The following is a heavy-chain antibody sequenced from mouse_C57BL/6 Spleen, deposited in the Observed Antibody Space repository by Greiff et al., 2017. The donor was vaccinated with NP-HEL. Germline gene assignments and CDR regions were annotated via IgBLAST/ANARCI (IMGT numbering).Heavy chain of an antibody. D-gene: IGHD6-1*01. V-gene: IGHV1-81*01. CDR2: IYPRSGNT. CDR3: AKPLTCTYGRDYWAMDD. J-gene: IGHJ4*01. Sequence: QVHVKQSGAELARPGASVKLSCKASGYTFTSYGISWVKQRTGQGLEWIGEIYPRSGNTYYNEKFKGKATLTADKSSSTAYMELRSLTSEDSAVYFCAKPLTCTYGRDYWAMDDWGKGTSVTVSS. CDR1: GYTFTSYG.